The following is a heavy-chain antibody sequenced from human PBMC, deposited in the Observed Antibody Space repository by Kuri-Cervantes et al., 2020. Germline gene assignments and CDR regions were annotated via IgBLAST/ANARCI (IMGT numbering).Heavy chain of an antibody. CDR3: ARDPFDWLDYFDY. V-gene: IGHV3-30-3*01. CDR1: GFTFSSYA. D-gene: IGHD3-9*01. J-gene: IGHJ4*02. Sequence: GGSLRLSCAASGFTFSSYAMHWVRQAPGKGLEWLAVISYDGSNKYYADSVKGRFTISRDNSKNTLYLQMNSLRAEDTAVYYCARDPFDWLDYFDYWGQGTLVTVSS. CDR2: ISYDGSNK.